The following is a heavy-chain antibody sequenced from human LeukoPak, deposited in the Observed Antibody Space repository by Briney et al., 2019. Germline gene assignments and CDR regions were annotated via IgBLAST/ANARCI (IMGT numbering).Heavy chain of an antibody. CDR2: MNPNSANT. CDR1: GYTFTSYD. V-gene: IGHV1-8*03. CDR3: ARGPPGIXAANGY. Sequence: ASVKVSCKASGYTFTSYDINWVRQATGQGLEWMGWMNPNSANTGYAQKFQGRVTLTRNTSISTAYMELSSLRSEDTAVYYCARGPPGIXAANGYWGQGTLATVSS. D-gene: IGHD6-13*01. J-gene: IGHJ4*02.